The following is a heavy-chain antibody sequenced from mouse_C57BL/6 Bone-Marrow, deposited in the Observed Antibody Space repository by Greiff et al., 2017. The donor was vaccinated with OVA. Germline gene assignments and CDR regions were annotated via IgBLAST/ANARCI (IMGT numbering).Heavy chain of an antibody. CDR2: IYPGDGDT. V-gene: IGHV1-82*01. D-gene: IGHD2-1*01. Sequence: FPLQQSVPELLPPWASVPISCQASGYAFSSSWMNWVKQRPGKGLEWIGRIYPGDGDTNYNGKFKGKATLTADKSSSTAYMQLSSLTSEDSAVYFCARWVYRFAYWGQGTLVTVSA. J-gene: IGHJ3*01. CDR1: GYAFSSSW. CDR3: ARWVYRFAY.